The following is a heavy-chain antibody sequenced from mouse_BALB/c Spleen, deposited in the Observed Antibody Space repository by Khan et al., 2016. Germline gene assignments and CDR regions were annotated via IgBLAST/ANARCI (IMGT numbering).Heavy chain of an antibody. Sequence: EVQLQESGPGLVKPSQSLSLTCTVTAYSITSDYAWNWIRQFPGNKLEWMGYITSSGSTTYNPSLKSRISISRDTSKNQFFLQLNSVTAEDTATYYCARDYYGISYFDYWGQGTTLTVSS. CDR3: ARDYYGISYFDY. CDR2: ITSSGST. CDR1: AYSITSDYA. V-gene: IGHV3-2*02. J-gene: IGHJ2*01. D-gene: IGHD1-1*01.